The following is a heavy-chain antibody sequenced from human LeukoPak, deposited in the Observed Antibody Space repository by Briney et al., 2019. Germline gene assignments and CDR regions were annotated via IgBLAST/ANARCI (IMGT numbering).Heavy chain of an antibody. Sequence: SETLSLTCTVSGDSINSGTYYWGWIRQPPGKGLEWIGSIYYSGSTYYSPSLKSRVTISVDTSKNQFSLRLTSVTDADTAIYYCARHHKRVSGVVSGTVDYWGQGTLVTVSS. CDR2: IYYSGST. V-gene: IGHV4-39*01. CDR3: ARHHKRVSGVVSGTVDY. CDR1: GDSINSGTYY. D-gene: IGHD3-3*01. J-gene: IGHJ4*02.